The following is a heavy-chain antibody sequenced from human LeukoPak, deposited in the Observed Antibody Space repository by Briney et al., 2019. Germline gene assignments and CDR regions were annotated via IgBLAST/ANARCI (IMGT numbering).Heavy chain of an antibody. Sequence: GGSLRLSCAASGFTVSSNYMSWVRQAPRKGLEWVSVIYSGGSTYYADSVKGRFTISRDNSKNTLYLQMNSLRAEDTAVYYCARDRVAVAGTNYYYYGMDVWGQGTTVTVSS. CDR2: IYSGGST. V-gene: IGHV3-66*01. D-gene: IGHD6-19*01. CDR1: GFTVSSNY. J-gene: IGHJ6*02. CDR3: ARDRVAVAGTNYYYYGMDV.